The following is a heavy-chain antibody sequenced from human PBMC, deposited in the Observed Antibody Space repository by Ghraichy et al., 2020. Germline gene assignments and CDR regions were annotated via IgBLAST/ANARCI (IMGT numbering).Heavy chain of an antibody. D-gene: IGHD3-22*01. J-gene: IGHJ4*02. CDR1: GFSFNGYT. Sequence: SCAASGFSFNGYTMNWVRQAPGKGLEWVSSITSGGSYIYYADSVKGRFTISRDNAKNSLYLQMNSLRAEDTALYYCASATYYSAGSGYYWGQGTLVTVSS. V-gene: IGHV3-21*01. CDR2: ITSGGSYI. CDR3: ASATYYSAGSGYY.